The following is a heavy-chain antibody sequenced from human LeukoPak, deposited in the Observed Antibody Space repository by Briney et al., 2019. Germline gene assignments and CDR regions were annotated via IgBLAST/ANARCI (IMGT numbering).Heavy chain of an antibody. D-gene: IGHD2-21*02. V-gene: IGHV3-23*01. CDR3: EKSDCGGDCHFLDC. J-gene: IGHJ4*02. CDR1: GFTFSTYA. CDR2: FCGSGGSI. Sequence: PGGSLRLSCAASGFTFSTYAMSWVRQAPGKGLEWVSHFCGSGGSIFYAASVKGRFTISRDNSKNTLFLQMSSMRAEDTAVYYCEKSDCGGDCHFLDCGSQGTLATVSS.